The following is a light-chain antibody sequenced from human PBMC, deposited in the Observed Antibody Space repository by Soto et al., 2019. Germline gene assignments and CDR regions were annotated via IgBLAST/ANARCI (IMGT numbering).Light chain of an antibody. CDR1: QRVSSSY. Sequence: EIVLTQSPGTLYLSPGERATLSCRASQRVSSSYLAWYQQKPGQAPRLLMYGASSRATGTPDRFSGSGSGTDFTLTISRLEPEDWAVYYCPPYDNWVTFGPGTKVEIK. J-gene: IGKJ3*01. V-gene: IGKV3-20*01. CDR2: GAS. CDR3: PPYDNWVT.